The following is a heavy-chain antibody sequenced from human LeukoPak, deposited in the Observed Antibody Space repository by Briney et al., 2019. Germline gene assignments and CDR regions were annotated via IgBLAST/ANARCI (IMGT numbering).Heavy chain of an antibody. J-gene: IGHJ3*02. CDR1: GGSYF. D-gene: IGHD3-10*01. Sequence: SETLSLTCSVSGGSYFWGWIRQAPGRGLEWIGTVYNGGGTYYNPSFQSRVSISVDSSKNQFSLRLTSVTAADTAVYYCATSSRVEFGAFNIWGQGTMVTVSS. V-gene: IGHV4-39*01. CDR3: ATSSRVEFGAFNI. CDR2: VYNGGGT.